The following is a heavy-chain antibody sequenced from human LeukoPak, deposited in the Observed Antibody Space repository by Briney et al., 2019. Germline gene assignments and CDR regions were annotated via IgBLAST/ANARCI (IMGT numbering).Heavy chain of an antibody. CDR1: GGSFSGYY. CDR3: ARDTKGYSSSQYYYYMDV. V-gene: IGHV4-34*01. J-gene: IGHJ6*03. Sequence: SETLSLTCNVYGGSFSGYYWSWIRQPPGKGLEWIGSIYYSGSTYYNPSLKSRVTISVDTSKNQFSLKLSSVTAADTAVYYCARDTKGYSSSQYYYYMDVWGKGTTVTVSS. CDR2: IYYSGST. D-gene: IGHD6-13*01.